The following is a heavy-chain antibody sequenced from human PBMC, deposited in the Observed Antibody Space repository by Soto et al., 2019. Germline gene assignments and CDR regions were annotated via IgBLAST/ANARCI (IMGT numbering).Heavy chain of an antibody. J-gene: IGHJ6*02. CDR2: ISSDGKNT. CDR1: GFTFSDYA. D-gene: IGHD2-21*01. CDR3: ARVHWTTELCSGLYFYYALDV. Sequence: QVQLVESGGGVVQPGRSLRLSCAASGFTFSDYAMHWVRQPPGKGLEWVAIISSDGKNTYYGDSVKGRFTISRDDSTSTLSLEMNGLRPEDTAVYFCARVHWTTELCSGLYFYYALDVWGQGTTVTVSS. V-gene: IGHV3-30*01.